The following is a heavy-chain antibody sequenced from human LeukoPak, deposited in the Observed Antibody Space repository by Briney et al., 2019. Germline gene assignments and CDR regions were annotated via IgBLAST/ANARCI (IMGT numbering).Heavy chain of an antibody. V-gene: IGHV1-18*01. CDR1: GYTFTSSG. CDR2: ISTYNGYS. D-gene: IGHD6-19*01. J-gene: IGHJ4*02. CDR3: AKNSSGGYSDY. Sequence: ASVKVSCKTSGYTFTSSGITWVRQAPGQGLEWMGWISTYNGYSKYAQNLQGRVTMTADTSTSTAYMELSSLRSDDTAVYYCAKNSSGGYSDYWGQGTLVTVSS.